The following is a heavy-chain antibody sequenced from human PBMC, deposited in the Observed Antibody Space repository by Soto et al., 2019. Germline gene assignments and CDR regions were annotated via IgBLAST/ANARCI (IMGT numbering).Heavy chain of an antibody. CDR1: GGSISSSSYY. V-gene: IGHV4-39*01. J-gene: IGHJ5*01. D-gene: IGHD3-10*01. CDR2: IYYSGST. CDR3: ARSGGRGVNYSWFDP. Sequence: SETLSLTCTVSGGSISSSSYYWGFIRQTPGKGLEWIGSIYYSGSTYYNPSLKSRVTISVDTSKNQFSLKLSSVTAADTAVYYFARSGGRGVNYSWFDPCGEGIRVTV.